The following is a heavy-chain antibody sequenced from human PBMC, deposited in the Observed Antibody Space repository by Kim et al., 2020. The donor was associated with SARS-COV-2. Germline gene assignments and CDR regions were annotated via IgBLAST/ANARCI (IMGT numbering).Heavy chain of an antibody. J-gene: IGHJ5*02. CDR2: MSGSTRYA. D-gene: IGHD6-19*01. Sequence: GSLRLSCVASGFTFSDYYMVWIRQAPGKGLEWVSFMSGSTRYANYTDSVKGRFTISRDNAKNSLYLQMNSLRVDDTAVYYCARGAVGGTTRDWFDPWGEGTLVTVSS. CDR3: ARGAVGGTTRDWFDP. V-gene: IGHV3-11*05. CDR1: GFTFSDYY.